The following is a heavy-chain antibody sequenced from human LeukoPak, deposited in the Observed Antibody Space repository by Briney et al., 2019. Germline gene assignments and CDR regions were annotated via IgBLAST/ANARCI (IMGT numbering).Heavy chain of an antibody. CDR3: ARDLVYCSGGSCYSNNWFDP. J-gene: IGHJ5*02. Sequence: PSETLSLTCTAPGGSISSYYWSWIRQPAGKGLEWIGRIYTSGSTNYNPSLKSRVTISVDKSKNPFSLKLSSVTAADTAVYYCARDLVYCSGGSCYSNNWFDPWGQGTLVTVSS. V-gene: IGHV4-4*07. D-gene: IGHD2-15*01. CDR1: GGSISSYY. CDR2: IYTSGST.